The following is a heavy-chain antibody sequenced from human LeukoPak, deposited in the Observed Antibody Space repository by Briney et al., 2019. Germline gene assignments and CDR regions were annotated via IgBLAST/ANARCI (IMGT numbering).Heavy chain of an antibody. V-gene: IGHV4-34*01. J-gene: IGHJ4*02. CDR2: INHSGST. D-gene: IGHD5-12*01. Sequence: SETLSLTCAVYGGSFSGYYWSWIRRPPGKGLEWIGEINHSGSTNYNPSLKSRVTISVDTSKNQFSLKLSSVTAADTAVYYCACRDGYNYSFDYWGQGTLVTVSS. CDR1: GGSFSGYY. CDR3: ACRDGYNYSFDY.